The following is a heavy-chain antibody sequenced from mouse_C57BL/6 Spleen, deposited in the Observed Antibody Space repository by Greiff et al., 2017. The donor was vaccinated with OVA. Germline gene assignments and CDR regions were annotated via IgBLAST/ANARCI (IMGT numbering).Heavy chain of an antibody. V-gene: IGHV1-69*01. Sequence: QVQLQQSGAELVMPGASVKLSCKASGYTFTSYWMHWVKQRPGQGLEWIGEIDPSDSYTKYNQKFKGKSTLTVDKSASTADMQLSSLTSEDAAVYYCARRYEGLFDYWGQGTTLTVSS. CDR1: GYTFTSYW. D-gene: IGHD1-1*01. J-gene: IGHJ2*01. CDR3: ARRYEGLFDY. CDR2: IDPSDSYT.